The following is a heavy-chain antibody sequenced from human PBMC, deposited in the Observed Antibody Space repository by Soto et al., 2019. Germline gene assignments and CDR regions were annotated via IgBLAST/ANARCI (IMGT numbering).Heavy chain of an antibody. D-gene: IGHD3-10*01. CDR3: ARDFTGRFGELRRASDI. CDR1: GGSISSGGYY. V-gene: IGHV4-31*03. J-gene: IGHJ3*02. Sequence: PSETLSLTCTVSGGSISSGGYYWSWIRQHPGKGLEWIGYIYYSGSTYYNPSLKSRVTISVDTSKNQFSLKLSSVTAADTAVYYCARDFTGRFGELRRASDIWGQGTMVTVSS. CDR2: IYYSGST.